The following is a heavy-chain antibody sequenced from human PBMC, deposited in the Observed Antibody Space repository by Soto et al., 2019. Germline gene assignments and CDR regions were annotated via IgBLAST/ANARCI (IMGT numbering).Heavy chain of an antibody. Sequence: QVQLVESGGGLVKPGGSLRLSCAASGFTFNDYYMSWIRQAPGKGLEWVSYSSTSGTTIYYADSVKGRFTISRDNAKNSLYLQMNSLRAEDTAVYYCARAGGSGYDSYFDLWGRGTLVTVSS. CDR1: GFTFNDYY. D-gene: IGHD3-22*01. V-gene: IGHV3-11*01. CDR2: SSTSGTTI. CDR3: ARAGGSGYDSYFDL. J-gene: IGHJ2*01.